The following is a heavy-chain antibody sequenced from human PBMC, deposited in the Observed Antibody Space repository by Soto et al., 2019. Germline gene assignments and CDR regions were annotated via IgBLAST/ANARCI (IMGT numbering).Heavy chain of an antibody. V-gene: IGHV1-69*04. Sequence: XVKVSCKAPGGTFSTYIISWLRQAPGQGLEWMGRIIPIPDITNYAQKFQGRVTVTADRSTSTAYMELTSLKSEDTAVYYCARDRITTRGDAFDLWGQGTMVTVS. CDR3: ARDRITTRGDAFDL. CDR2: IIPIPDIT. D-gene: IGHD3-3*01. J-gene: IGHJ3*01. CDR1: GGTFSTYI.